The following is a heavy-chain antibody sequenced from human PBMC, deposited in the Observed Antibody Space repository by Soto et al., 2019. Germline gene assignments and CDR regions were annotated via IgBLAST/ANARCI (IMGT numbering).Heavy chain of an antibody. CDR2: IYYSGST. V-gene: IGHV4-31*03. D-gene: IGHD3-22*01. CDR1: GGSISSGGYY. Sequence: SETLSLTCTVSGGSISSGGYYWSWIRQHPGKGLEWIGYIYYSGSTYYNPSLKSRVTISVDTSKNQFSLKLSSVTAADTAVYYCARSQGMYYYDSSGYPSYFDYWGQGTLVTVSS. J-gene: IGHJ4*02. CDR3: ARSQGMYYYDSSGYPSYFDY.